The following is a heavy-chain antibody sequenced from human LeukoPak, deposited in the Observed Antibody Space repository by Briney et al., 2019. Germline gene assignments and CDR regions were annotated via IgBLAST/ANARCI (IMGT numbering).Heavy chain of an antibody. V-gene: IGHV3-33*01. CDR1: GFTFSSYG. Sequence: GRSLRLSCAASGFTFSSYGMHWVRQAPGKGLEWVAVIWYDGSNKYYADSVKGRFTISRDNSKNTLYLQMSSLRAEDTAVYYGARGRSARDIGPYYYYYYYMDVWGKGTTVTVSS. J-gene: IGHJ6*03. CDR3: ARGRSARDIGPYYYYYYYMDV. D-gene: IGHD6-6*01. CDR2: IWYDGSNK.